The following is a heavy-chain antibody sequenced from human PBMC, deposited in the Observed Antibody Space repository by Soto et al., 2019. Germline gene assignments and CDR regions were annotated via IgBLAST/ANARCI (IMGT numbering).Heavy chain of an antibody. D-gene: IGHD3-10*01. J-gene: IGHJ2*01. CDR2: IYYSGST. Sequence: QLQLQESGPGLVKPSETLSLTCTVSGGSISSSSYYWGWIRQPPGKGLEWIGSIYYSGSTYYNPSLKSRVTISVDTSKNQFSLKLSSVTAADTAVYYCARRRLWFGEVFDLWGRGTLVTVSS. V-gene: IGHV4-39*01. CDR1: GGSISSSSYY. CDR3: ARRRLWFGEVFDL.